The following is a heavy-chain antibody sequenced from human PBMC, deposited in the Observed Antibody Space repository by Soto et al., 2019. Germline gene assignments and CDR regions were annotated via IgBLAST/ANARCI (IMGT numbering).Heavy chain of an antibody. CDR3: ASPMVTAPNDAFDV. CDR2: ISSTGNTI. Sequence: SLRLSCAASGFTFSGYEMNWVRQAPGKGLEWISYISSTGNTIYYADSVKGRFTISRDNAKNSLYLQMNSLRAEDTSVYYCASPMVTAPNDAFDVWGQGTMVTVSS. J-gene: IGHJ3*01. D-gene: IGHD2-21*02. CDR1: GFTFSGYE. V-gene: IGHV3-48*03.